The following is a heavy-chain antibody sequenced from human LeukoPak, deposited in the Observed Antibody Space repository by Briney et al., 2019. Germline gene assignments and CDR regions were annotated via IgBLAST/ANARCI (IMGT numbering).Heavy chain of an antibody. CDR2: ISGSGGST. V-gene: IGHV3-23*01. Sequence: GGSLRLSCAASGFTFSSYGMNWVRQAPGKGLEWVSAISGSGGSTYYADSVKGRFTISRDNSKNTLYLQMNSLRAEDTAVYYCAKDAAGYDSSGSHYYYYMDVWGKGTTVTVSS. J-gene: IGHJ6*03. D-gene: IGHD3-22*01. CDR3: AKDAAGYDSSGSHYYYYMDV. CDR1: GFTFSSYG.